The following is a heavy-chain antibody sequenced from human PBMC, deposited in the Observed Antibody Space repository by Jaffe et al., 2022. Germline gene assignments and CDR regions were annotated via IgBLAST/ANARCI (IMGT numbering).Heavy chain of an antibody. J-gene: IGHJ4*02. CDR3: ARGYGSSAFYLDY. Sequence: QVQLVESGGGVVQPGGSLRLSCAASGFTFSSYAMHWVRQAPGKGLEWVAYMRSDTSTQYYVDSVKGRFTISRDNSKNTLYLQMNSLRPEDTAVYYCARGYGSSAFYLDYWGQGNLVTVSS. V-gene: IGHV3-30*02. CDR2: MRSDTSTQ. D-gene: IGHD3-22*01. CDR1: GFTFSSYA.